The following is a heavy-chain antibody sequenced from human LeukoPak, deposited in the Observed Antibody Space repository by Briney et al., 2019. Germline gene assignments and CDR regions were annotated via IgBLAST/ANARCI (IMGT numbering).Heavy chain of an antibody. J-gene: IGHJ4*02. Sequence: SETLSLTCTVSGGSLSSSGHWWVWIRQPPGKGLEWTGSIHYSGKVYYNPSLKSRVTTSVDTSTDQFSLRLSSATAADTAIYYCARQSGDQSSAWYFDAWGQGTLVTVSS. CDR3: ARQSGDQSSAWYFDA. V-gene: IGHV4-39*01. CDR2: IHYSGKV. D-gene: IGHD6-19*01. CDR1: GGSLSSSGHW.